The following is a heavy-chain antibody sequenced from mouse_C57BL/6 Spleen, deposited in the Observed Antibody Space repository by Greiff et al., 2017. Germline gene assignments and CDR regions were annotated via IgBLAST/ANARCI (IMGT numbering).Heavy chain of an antibody. CDR1: GYTFTSYC. J-gene: IGHJ2*01. CDR3: ATIYYDYEDY. Sequence: QVQLQQPGAELVKPGSSVKLSCKASGYTFTSYCMDWVKQRPGQGLEWIGNICPSDSETHYNQKFKDKATLAVDKSSSTAYMQLSSLTSEDSAVYYCATIYYDYEDYWGQGTTLTVSS. V-gene: IGHV1-61*01. D-gene: IGHD2-4*01. CDR2: ICPSDSET.